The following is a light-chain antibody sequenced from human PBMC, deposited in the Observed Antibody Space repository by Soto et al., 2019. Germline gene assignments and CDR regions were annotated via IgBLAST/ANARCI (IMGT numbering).Light chain of an antibody. Sequence: EKVMTQSPATLSVSPGERVTLSCRASQSINSNLAWYQQTLGRAPRLLIYDASTRATGIPARFSGSGSGTEFTLTISSLQTEDFAVYYCQQYNNWPLSFGGGTKVDIK. CDR1: QSINSN. CDR2: DAS. J-gene: IGKJ4*01. CDR3: QQYNNWPLS. V-gene: IGKV3-15*01.